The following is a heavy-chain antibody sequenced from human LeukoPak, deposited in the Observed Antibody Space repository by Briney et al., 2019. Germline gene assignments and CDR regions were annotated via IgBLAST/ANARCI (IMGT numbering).Heavy chain of an antibody. CDR3: ASNKGQWLFSD. J-gene: IGHJ4*02. Sequence: SETLSLTCTVSGGSISSYFWSWIRQPPGKGLEWIGYIYSTGSTNYNPSLRGRVTISADTSKNQFSLRLSFVTAADTAVYYCASNKGQWLFSDWGQGTLVTVSS. CDR1: GGSISSYF. CDR2: IYSTGST. D-gene: IGHD6-19*01. V-gene: IGHV4-59*08.